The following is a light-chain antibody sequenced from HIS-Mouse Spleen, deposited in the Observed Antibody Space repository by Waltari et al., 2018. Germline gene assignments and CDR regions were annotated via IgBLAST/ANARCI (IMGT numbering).Light chain of an antibody. CDR1: SSDVGGYHY. Sequence: QSALTQPRSVSGSPGQSVTISCTGTSSDVGGYHYVSWYQQHPGKAPKLMIYDVSKRPSGVPDRYSGSKSGTMASLTISGLQADDEADYYCCSYAGSYTFPYVFGTGTKVTVL. CDR2: DVS. J-gene: IGLJ1*01. CDR3: CSYAGSYTFPYV. V-gene: IGLV2-11*01.